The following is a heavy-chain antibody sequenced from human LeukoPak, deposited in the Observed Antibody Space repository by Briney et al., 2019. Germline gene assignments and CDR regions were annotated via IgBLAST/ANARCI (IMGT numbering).Heavy chain of an antibody. Sequence: AGSLRLSCAAPGFTVSSNYMSWVRQAPGKGLEWVSVIYSGGSTYYADSVKGRFTISRDNSKNTLYLRMNSLRAEDTAVYYCARLYYGSGAYWGQGTLVTVSS. CDR3: ARLYYGSGAY. CDR1: GFTVSSNY. CDR2: IYSGGST. V-gene: IGHV3-53*01. J-gene: IGHJ4*02. D-gene: IGHD3-10*01.